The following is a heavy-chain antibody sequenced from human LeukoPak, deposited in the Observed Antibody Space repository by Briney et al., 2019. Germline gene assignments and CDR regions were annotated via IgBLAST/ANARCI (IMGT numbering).Heavy chain of an antibody. J-gene: IGHJ4*02. V-gene: IGHV3-23*01. D-gene: IGHD5-12*01. Sequence: GGSLRLSCAASGFTFRNYAMSWVRQAPGKGLEWVADISGSGDSTYYADSVKGRLTISRDNSKNTLYLQMNSLRAEDTAVYYCAKDHTSYSGYDSLDYWGQGTLVTVSS. CDR3: AKDHTSYSGYDSLDY. CDR1: GFTFRNYA. CDR2: ISGSGDST.